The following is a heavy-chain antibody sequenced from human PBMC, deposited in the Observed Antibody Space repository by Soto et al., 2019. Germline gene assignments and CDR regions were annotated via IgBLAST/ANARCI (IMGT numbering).Heavy chain of an antibody. CDR1: GYTFTGYY. D-gene: IGHD3-3*01. CDR2: INPNSGGT. V-gene: IGHV1-2*04. J-gene: IGHJ6*02. Sequence: ASVKVSCKASGYTFTGYYMHWVRQAPGQGLEWMGWINPNSGGTDYAQKFQGWVTMTRDTSISTAYMELSRLRSDDTAVYYCARAGSEYDFGSGYTEYYCGMDVWGQGTTVTVSS. CDR3: ARAGSEYDFGSGYTEYYCGMDV.